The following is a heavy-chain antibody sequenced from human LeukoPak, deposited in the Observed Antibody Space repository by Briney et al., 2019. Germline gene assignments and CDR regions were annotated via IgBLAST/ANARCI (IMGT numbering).Heavy chain of an antibody. CDR3: VRDFRSADY. CDR2: IKQDGSEK. J-gene: IGHJ4*02. V-gene: IGHV3-7*01. Sequence: GGSLRLSCAASGFTFSSYWMSWVRQAPGEGLEWVANIKQDGSEKYYVDSVKGRFTISRDNAKNSLYLQMNSLRVEDTAVYYCVRDFRSADYWGQGTLVTVSS. CDR1: GFTFSSYW.